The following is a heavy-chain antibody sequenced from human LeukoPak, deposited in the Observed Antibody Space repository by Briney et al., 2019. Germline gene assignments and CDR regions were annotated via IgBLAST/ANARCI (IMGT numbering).Heavy chain of an antibody. D-gene: IGHD3-10*01. CDR1: GGSISRPDHY. V-gene: IGHV4-30-4*01. CDR2: IYDNEKT. Sequence: SETLSLTCSVSGGSISRPDHYWSWIRQPPGKGLEWIGFIYDNEKTHYSQSFESRVTISGDTSNNHFSLTLNFVTAADTAIYYCAASQSDYYNSGTYHKIHYWGRGALVTVSS. J-gene: IGHJ4*02. CDR3: AASQSDYYNSGTYHKIHY.